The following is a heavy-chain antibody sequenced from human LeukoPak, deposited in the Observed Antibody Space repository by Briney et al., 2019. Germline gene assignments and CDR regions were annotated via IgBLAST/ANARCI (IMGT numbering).Heavy chain of an antibody. V-gene: IGHV3-30-3*01. J-gene: IGHJ4*02. D-gene: IGHD7-27*01. CDR2: ISYDGSNK. CDR1: GFTFSSYA. CDR3: ARAGSPWGLDY. Sequence: GRSLRLSCAASGFTFSSYAMHWVRQAPGKGLEWVAVISYDGSNKYYADSVKGRFTISRDNSKNTLYLQMNSLRAEDTAVYYCARAGSPWGLDYWGQRALVTVSS.